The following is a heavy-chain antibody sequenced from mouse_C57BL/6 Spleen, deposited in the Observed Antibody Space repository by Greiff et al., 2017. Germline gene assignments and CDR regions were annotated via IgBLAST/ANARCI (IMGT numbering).Heavy chain of an antibody. CDR2: IYPRSGNT. J-gene: IGHJ3*01. D-gene: IGHD2-4*01. CDR1: GYTFTSYG. CDR3: GNYDYDGFAY. V-gene: IGHV1-81*01. Sequence: QVQLQQSGAELARPGASVKLSCKASGYTFTSYGISWVKQRTGQGLEWVGEIYPRSGNTYYNEKFKGKATLTADKSSSTAYMELRSLTSEDSAVYFCGNYDYDGFAYWGQGTLVTVSA.